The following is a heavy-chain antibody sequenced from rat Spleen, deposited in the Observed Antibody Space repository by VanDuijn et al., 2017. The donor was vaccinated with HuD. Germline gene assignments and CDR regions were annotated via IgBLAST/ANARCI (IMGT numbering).Heavy chain of an antibody. CDR3: ARLGTEAIGNWFSY. D-gene: IGHD1-11*01. CDR2: ISYDGSHT. V-gene: IGHV5-7*01. Sequence: EVQLEESGGGLVQPGRSLKLSCAASGFIFSDYNMAWVRQAPKKGLEWVATISYDGSHTYYRDSVKGRFTISRDNAKSTLYLQMDSLRSEDTATYYCARLGTEAIGNWFSYWGQGTLVTVSS. J-gene: IGHJ3*01. CDR1: GFIFSDYN.